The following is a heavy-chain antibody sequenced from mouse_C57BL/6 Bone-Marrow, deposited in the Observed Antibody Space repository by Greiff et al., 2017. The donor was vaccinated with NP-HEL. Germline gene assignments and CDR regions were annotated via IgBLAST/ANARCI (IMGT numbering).Heavy chain of an antibody. CDR1: GFNIKDDY. V-gene: IGHV14-4*01. J-gene: IGHJ2*01. D-gene: IGHD2-2*01. CDR3: TNGYDDY. Sequence: VQLQQSGAELVRPGASVKLSCTASGFNIKDDYMHWVKQRPEQGLEWIGWIDPENGDTEYASKFQGKATITADTSSNTASLQLSSLTSEDTAVYYCTNGYDDYWGQGTTLTVSA. CDR2: IDPENGDT.